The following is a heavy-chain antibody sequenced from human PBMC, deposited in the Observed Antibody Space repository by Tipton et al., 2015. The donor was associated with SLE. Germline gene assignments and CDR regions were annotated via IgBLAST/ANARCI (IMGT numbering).Heavy chain of an antibody. CDR3: AKAKGSGTHPWFDP. CDR2: IYTSGST. Sequence: TLSLTCTVSGGSISSHYWSWIRQPAGKGLEWIGRIYTSGSTDYNPSLKSRVTISVDTSKNQFSLKLSSVTAADTAVYYCAKAKGSGTHPWFDPWGQGTLVTVSS. D-gene: IGHD3-10*01. J-gene: IGHJ5*02. CDR1: GGSISSHY. V-gene: IGHV4-4*07.